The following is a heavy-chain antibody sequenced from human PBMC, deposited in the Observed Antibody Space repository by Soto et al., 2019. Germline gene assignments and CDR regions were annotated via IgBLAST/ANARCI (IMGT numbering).Heavy chain of an antibody. V-gene: IGHV3-33*01. CDR3: VSDETQLERRPSYGKDV. CDR1: GFTFSHYG. J-gene: IGHJ6*02. Sequence: QMQLEESGGGVVQPGRSLRLSCVASGFTFSHYGMHWVRQAPGKGLEWVAVIWHHGGNKYYADSVKGRFTISRDNARNTLYLQMDSLRGEDTGVYYCVSDETQLERRPSYGKDVWGRRTTVIVSS. CDR2: IWHHGGNK. D-gene: IGHD1-1*01.